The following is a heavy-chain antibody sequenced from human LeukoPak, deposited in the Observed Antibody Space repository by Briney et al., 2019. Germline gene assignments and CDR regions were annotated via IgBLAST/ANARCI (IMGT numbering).Heavy chain of an antibody. Sequence: PGGSLRLSCAASGFTSSSYGMHWVRQAPGKGLEWVANIKQDGSEKYYVDSVKGRFTISRDNAKNSLYLQMDSLRAEDTAVYYCARGDSSSWFYFDYWGQGTLVTVSS. CDR3: ARGDSSSWFYFDY. V-gene: IGHV3-7*01. D-gene: IGHD6-13*01. CDR2: IKQDGSEK. CDR1: GFTSSSYG. J-gene: IGHJ4*02.